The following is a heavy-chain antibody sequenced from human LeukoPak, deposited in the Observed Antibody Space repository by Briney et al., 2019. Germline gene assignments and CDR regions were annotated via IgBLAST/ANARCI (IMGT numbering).Heavy chain of an antibody. D-gene: IGHD2-2*01. CDR1: GFTFSNAW. V-gene: IGHV3-15*01. CDR3: TTVRCSSTSCYYEI. J-gene: IGHJ4*02. Sequence: GGSLRLYCAASGFTFSNAWMSWVRQAPGKGLEWVGRIKSKTDGGTTDYAAPVKGRFTISRGDSKNTLYLQMNSLKTEDTAVYYCTTVRCSSTSCYYEIWGQGTLVTVSS. CDR2: IKSKTDGGTT.